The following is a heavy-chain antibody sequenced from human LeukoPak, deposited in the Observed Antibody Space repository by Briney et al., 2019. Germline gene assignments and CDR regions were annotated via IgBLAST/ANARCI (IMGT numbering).Heavy chain of an antibody. CDR3: ATPGSYYYDSSGYYG. V-gene: IGHV3-74*01. J-gene: IGHJ4*02. CDR1: GFTFSSYW. CDR2: INTDGSST. D-gene: IGHD3-22*01. Sequence: GGSLRLSCAAAGFTFSSYWMHWVRQAPGKGLGWVSRINTDGSSTSYADSVRGRFTISRDNAKNTLYLQMNMLRAEDTAVYYCATPGSYYYDSSGYYGWGQGTLVTVSS.